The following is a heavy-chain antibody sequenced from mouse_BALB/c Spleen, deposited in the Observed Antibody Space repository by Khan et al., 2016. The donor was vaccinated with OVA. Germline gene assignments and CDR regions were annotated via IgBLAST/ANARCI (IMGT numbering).Heavy chain of an antibody. CDR2: ISYSGST. CDR3: ARTARIKY. D-gene: IGHD1-2*01. Sequence: EVQLKQSGPGLVKPSQSLSLTCTVTGYSITSGYGWNWIRQFPGNKLEWMGYISYSGSTNYNPSLKSRISITRDTSKNQFFLQLNSVTTEDTATYYCARTARIKYWGQGTTLTVSA. CDR1: GYSITSGYG. J-gene: IGHJ2*01. V-gene: IGHV3-2*02.